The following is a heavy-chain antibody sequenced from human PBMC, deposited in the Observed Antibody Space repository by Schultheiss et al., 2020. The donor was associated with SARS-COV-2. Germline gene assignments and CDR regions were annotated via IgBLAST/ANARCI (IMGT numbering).Heavy chain of an antibody. V-gene: IGHV4-59*08. J-gene: IGHJ4*02. CDR3: ARLYSGY. CDR1: GCSISSYY. CDR2: IYYSGST. Sequence: SETLSLTCTVSGCSISSYYWSWIRQPPGKGLEWIGYIYYSGSTNYNPSLKSRVTISVDTSKNQFSLKLSSVTAADTAVYYCARLYSGYWGQGTLVTVSS.